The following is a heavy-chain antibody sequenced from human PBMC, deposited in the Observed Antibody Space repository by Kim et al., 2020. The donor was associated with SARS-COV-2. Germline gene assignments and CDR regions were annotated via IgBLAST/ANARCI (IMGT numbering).Heavy chain of an antibody. V-gene: IGHV3-30-3*01. J-gene: IGHJ3*02. D-gene: IGHD3-3*01. Sequence: GGSLRLSCAASGFTFSSYAMHWVRQAPGKGLEWVAVISYDGSNKYYADSVKGRFTISRDNSKNTLYLQMNSLRAEDTAVYYCARDFSQGPYYDFWSGYLWDAFDIWGQGTMVTVSS. CDR3: ARDFSQGPYYDFWSGYLWDAFDI. CDR2: ISYDGSNK. CDR1: GFTFSSYA.